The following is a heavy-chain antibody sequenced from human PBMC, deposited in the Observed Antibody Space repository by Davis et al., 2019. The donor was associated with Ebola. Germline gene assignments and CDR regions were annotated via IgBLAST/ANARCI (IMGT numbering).Heavy chain of an antibody. V-gene: IGHV2-70*11. J-gene: IGHJ4*02. CDR2: IDWDDDK. CDR3: ARALYYYGSGSYSFDY. Sequence: SGPTLVKPTQTLTLTCTFSGFSLSTSGMCVSWIRQPPGKALEWLARIDWDDDKYYSTSLKTRLTISKDTSKNQVVLTMTNMDPVDTATYYCARALYYYGSGSYSFDYWGQGTLVTVSS. CDR1: GFSLSTSGMC. D-gene: IGHD3-10*01.